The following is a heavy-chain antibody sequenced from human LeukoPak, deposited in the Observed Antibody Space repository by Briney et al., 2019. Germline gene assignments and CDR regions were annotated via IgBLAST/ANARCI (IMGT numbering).Heavy chain of an antibody. CDR1: GYTFTSYD. CDR2: MNPNSGNT. CDR3: ARGLRREQQLLRAFDS. Sequence: ASVKVSCKASGYTFTSYDINWVRQATGQGLECMGWMNPNSGNTGYAQKFQGRVTMTSNTSISTAYMELSGLTSEDTAVYYCARGLRREQQLLRAFDSWGQGTLVTVSS. V-gene: IGHV1-8*01. J-gene: IGHJ4*02. D-gene: IGHD6-13*01.